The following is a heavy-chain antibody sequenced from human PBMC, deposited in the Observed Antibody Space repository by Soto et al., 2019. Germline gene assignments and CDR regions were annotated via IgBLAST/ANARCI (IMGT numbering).Heavy chain of an antibody. CDR1: GGSISSGDYY. J-gene: IGHJ6*02. D-gene: IGHD3-16*01. CDR2: IYYSGST. Sequence: QVQLQESGPGLVKPSQTLSLTCTVSGGSISSGDYYWSWIRQPPGKGLEWIGYIYYSGSTYYNLSSKSRVTISVDTSTNHFSLKLSSVTAADTAVYYCARVEKGLGYGMDVWGQGTTVTVSS. CDR3: ARVEKGLGYGMDV. V-gene: IGHV4-30-4*01.